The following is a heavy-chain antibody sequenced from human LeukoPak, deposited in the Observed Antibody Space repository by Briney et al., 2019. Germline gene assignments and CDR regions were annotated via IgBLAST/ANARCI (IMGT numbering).Heavy chain of an antibody. CDR2: IIPILGIA. Sequence: GASVKVSCKASGGTFSSYAISWVRQAPGQGLEWMGRIIPILGIANYAQKFQGRVTITADKSTSTAYMELSSLRSEDTAVYYCARLVYCSGGSCYSPGAFDIWGQGTMVTVSS. CDR1: GGTFSSYA. J-gene: IGHJ3*02. CDR3: ARLVYCSGGSCYSPGAFDI. D-gene: IGHD2-15*01. V-gene: IGHV1-69*04.